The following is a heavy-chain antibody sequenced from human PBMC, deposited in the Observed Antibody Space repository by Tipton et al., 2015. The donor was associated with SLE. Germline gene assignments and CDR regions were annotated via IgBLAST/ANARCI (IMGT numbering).Heavy chain of an antibody. Sequence: QSGAEVKMPGASVKVSCKASGYTFTGHYMHWVRQAPGQGLEWMGCINPHNGDTSYAQKFQGRVTMTRDTSISTAYMDLSRLMSDDTAMYYCARGYFHSGRETMDVWGQGTTVTVSS. V-gene: IGHV1-2*02. J-gene: IGHJ6*02. D-gene: IGHD3-10*01. CDR1: GYTFTGHY. CDR2: INPHNGDT. CDR3: ARGYFHSGRETMDV.